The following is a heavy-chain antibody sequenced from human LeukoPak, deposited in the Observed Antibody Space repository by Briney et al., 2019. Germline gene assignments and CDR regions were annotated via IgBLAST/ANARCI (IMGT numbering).Heavy chain of an antibody. D-gene: IGHD1-26*01. Sequence: PSETLSLTCTVSGGSIISHDFIANDYYWGWIRQPPGKGLEWIGIINYKWTTYYSPSLKSRLSISIDTSRNTVSLTLLSVTAADTAMFYCARQYGGGVWYLDLWGRGTLVTVSS. CDR2: INYKWTT. CDR1: GGSIISHDFIANDYY. V-gene: IGHV4-39*01. J-gene: IGHJ2*01. CDR3: ARQYGGGVWYLDL.